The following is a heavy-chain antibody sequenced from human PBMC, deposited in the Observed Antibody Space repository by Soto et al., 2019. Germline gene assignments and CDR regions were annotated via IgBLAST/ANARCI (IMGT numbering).Heavy chain of an antibody. V-gene: IGHV1-69*13. CDR1: GDTFSTYT. D-gene: IGHD2-2*01. CDR2: IIPRSATS. J-gene: IGHJ6*02. CDR3: AREGLVLVPTTANSDYYYYAMDV. Sequence: SVKVSCKASGDTFSTYTITWVRQAPGQGLEWMGGIIPRSATSNYAQKFQGRVTITADESTSTAYMELSSLRSEDTAVYYCAREGLVLVPTTANSDYYYYAMDVWGQGTTVTVSS.